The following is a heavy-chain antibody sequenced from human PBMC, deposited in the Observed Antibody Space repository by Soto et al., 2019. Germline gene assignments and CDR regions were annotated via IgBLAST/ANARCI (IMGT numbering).Heavy chain of an antibody. V-gene: IGHV3-30*18. J-gene: IGHJ6*02. CDR1: GFAFNKYG. Sequence: QVQLVESGGGVVQPGRSLRLSCAASGFAFNKYGVHWVRQAPGEGLEWVSLISFDGSDEWYADSVKGRFTISRDNSKNTLYLQMNSLRPEDTAVYYCAKGYEISPPIASGWYPNYYYGMDVWGQGTTGT. D-gene: IGHD6-19*01. CDR3: AKGYEISPPIASGWYPNYYYGMDV. CDR2: ISFDGSDE.